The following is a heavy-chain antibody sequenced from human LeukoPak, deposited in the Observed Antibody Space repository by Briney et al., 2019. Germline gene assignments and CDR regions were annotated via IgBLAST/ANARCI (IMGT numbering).Heavy chain of an antibody. CDR3: PTRWRRFGDGIDYFDY. V-gene: IGHV3-15*01. J-gene: IGHJ4*02. CDR1: GFTFSNAW. D-gene: IGHD3-10*01. Sequence: GGSLRLSCAASGFTFSNAWMSWVRQAPGKGLEWVGRIKSKTDGGTTDYAAPVKGRFTISRDDSKNTLYLQMNSLKTEDTAVYYCPTRWRRFGDGIDYFDYWGQGTLVTVSS. CDR2: IKSKTDGGTT.